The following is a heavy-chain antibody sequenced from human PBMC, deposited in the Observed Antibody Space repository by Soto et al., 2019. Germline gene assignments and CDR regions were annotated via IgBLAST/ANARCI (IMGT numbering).Heavy chain of an antibody. D-gene: IGHD3-10*01. CDR2: ISGSGGST. CDR1: GFTFSSYA. J-gene: IGHJ4*02. V-gene: IGHV3-23*01. CDR3: ASSTSCHVLLGFGELCPVDY. Sequence: EVQLLESGGGLVQPGGSLRLSCAASGFTFSSYAMSWVRQAPGKGLVWVSAISGSGGSTYYADSVKGRFTISSDNSKNRLYLQLDRLRGEDTGVYYCASSTSCHVLLGFGELCPVDYWGQGTLV.